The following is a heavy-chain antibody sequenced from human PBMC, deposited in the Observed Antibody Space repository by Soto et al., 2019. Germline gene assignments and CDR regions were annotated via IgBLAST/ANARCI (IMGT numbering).Heavy chain of an antibody. V-gene: IGHV3-21*01. D-gene: IGHD2-2*01. CDR3: ARDNIVVVPAANDAFDI. J-gene: IGHJ3*02. Sequence: PGGSLRLSCAASGFTFSSYSMNWVRQAPGKGLEWVSSISSSSSYIYYADSVKGRFTISRDNAKNSLYLQMNSLRAEDTAVYYCARDNIVVVPAANDAFDIWGQGTMVTVSS. CDR1: GFTFSSYS. CDR2: ISSSSSYI.